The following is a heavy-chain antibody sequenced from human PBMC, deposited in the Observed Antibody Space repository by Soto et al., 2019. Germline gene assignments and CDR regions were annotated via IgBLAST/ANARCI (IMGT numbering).Heavy chain of an antibody. CDR2: IYYSGST. CDR3: ARDPYYYDSSGPYYYYYGMDV. J-gene: IGHJ6*02. V-gene: IGHV4-31*03. Sequence: QVQLQESGPGLVKPSQTLSLTCTVSGGSISSGGYYWSWIRQHPGKGLEWIGYIYYSGSTYYNPSLKSRVTLSVDTSKNQFSLKLSSVTAADTAVYYCARDPYYYDSSGPYYYYYGMDVWGQGTTVTVSS. CDR1: GGSISSGGYY. D-gene: IGHD3-22*01.